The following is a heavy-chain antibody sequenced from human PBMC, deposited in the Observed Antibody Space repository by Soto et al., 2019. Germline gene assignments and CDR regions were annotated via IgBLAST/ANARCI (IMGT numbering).Heavy chain of an antibody. Sequence: QVQLVESGGGVVQPGRSLRLSCAASGFTFSGYGIHWVRQAPGKGLEWVAVISYDGNGKHYADSVKGRFTISRDNSKSRIDHQMNSLRTEDTAVYYGVVGPGITIFNRGFDYSGRGGLETVS. J-gene: IGHJ4*02. CDR2: ISYDGNGK. V-gene: IGHV3-30*03. D-gene: IGHD3-10*02. CDR3: VVGPGITIFNRGFDY. CDR1: GFTFSGYG.